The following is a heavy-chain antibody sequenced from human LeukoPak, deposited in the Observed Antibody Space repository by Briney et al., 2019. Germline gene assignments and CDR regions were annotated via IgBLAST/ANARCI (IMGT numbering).Heavy chain of an antibody. CDR2: ISYDGSNK. CDR3: RGYCSGGSCYVFDY. Sequence: SGGSLRLSCAASGFTFSSYGMHWVRQAPGKGLEWVAVISYDGSNKYYADSVKGRFTISRDNSKNTLYLQMNSLRAEDTAVYYCRGYCSGGSCYVFDYWGQGTLVTVSS. J-gene: IGHJ4*02. V-gene: IGHV3-30*03. CDR1: GFTFSSYG. D-gene: IGHD2-15*01.